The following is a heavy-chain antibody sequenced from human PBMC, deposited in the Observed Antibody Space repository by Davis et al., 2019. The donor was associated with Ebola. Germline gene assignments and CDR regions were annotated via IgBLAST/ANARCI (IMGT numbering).Heavy chain of an antibody. D-gene: IGHD1-1*01. CDR2: IRQDGNEK. CDR1: GFDLNTYS. V-gene: IGHV3-7*03. Sequence: GESLKISCDVSGFDLNTYSMNWVRQAPGKGLEWVANIRQDGNEKYCVDSVKGRFTISRDNARNSLYLQMDSLRAEDTAVFYCAEGGTNNFLGANWGQGTLVTVSS. J-gene: IGHJ4*02. CDR3: AEGGTNNFLGAN.